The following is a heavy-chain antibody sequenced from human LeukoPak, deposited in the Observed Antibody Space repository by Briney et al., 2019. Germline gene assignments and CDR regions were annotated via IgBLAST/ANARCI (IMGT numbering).Heavy chain of an antibody. J-gene: IGHJ4*02. D-gene: IGHD1-1*01. Sequence: GGSLRLSCTASGFPFIEYSMNWVRQAPGKGLEWISYIGIDSGNTKYADSVRGRFPISADRAQNSLYLQMDSLRVEDTAVYYCARDHNYAFDNWGQGTLVSVAS. V-gene: IGHV3-48*01. CDR3: ARDHNYAFDN. CDR2: IGIDSGNT. CDR1: GFPFIEYS.